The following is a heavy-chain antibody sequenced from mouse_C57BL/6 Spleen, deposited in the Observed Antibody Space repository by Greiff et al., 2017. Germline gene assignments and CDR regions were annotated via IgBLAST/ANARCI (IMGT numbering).Heavy chain of an antibody. V-gene: IGHV1-81*01. J-gene: IGHJ2*01. CDR2: IYPRSGNI. D-gene: IGHD2-4*01. CDR3: ARGGIYYDYDGGVFDY. CDR1: GYTFTSYG. Sequence: VKLQESGAELARPGASVKLSCKASGYTFTSYGISWVKQRTGQGLEWIGEIYPRSGNIYYNEKFKGKATLTADKSSSTAYMELRSLTSEDSAVYFCARGGIYYDYDGGVFDYWGQGTTLTVSS.